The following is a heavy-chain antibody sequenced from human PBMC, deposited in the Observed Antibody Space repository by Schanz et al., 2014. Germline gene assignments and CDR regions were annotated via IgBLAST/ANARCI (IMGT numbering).Heavy chain of an antibody. V-gene: IGHV1-46*03. CDR1: GYTFTHHY. J-gene: IGHJ4*02. CDR2: INPSAVTT. CDR3: ARDGVDAAAGGNY. Sequence: QVQLVQSGAEVKKPGASVKVSCKASGYTFTHHYIHWVRQAPGQGLEWMGIINPSAVTTNYARKFQGRVAMTRDTSTSTVYMELSSLRSEDTAVYYCARDGVDAAAGGNYWGQGTLVTVSS. D-gene: IGHD6-13*01.